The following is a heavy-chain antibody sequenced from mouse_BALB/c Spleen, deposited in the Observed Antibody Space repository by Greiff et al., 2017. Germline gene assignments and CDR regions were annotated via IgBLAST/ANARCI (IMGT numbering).Heavy chain of an antibody. J-gene: IGHJ4*01. CDR2: ILPGSGST. Sequence: LMKPGASVKISCKATGYTFSSYWIEWVKQRPGHGLEWIGEILPGSGSTNYNEKFKGKATFTADTSSNTAYMQLSSLTSEDSAVYYCARKRPVYAMDYWGQGTSVTVSS. CDR1: GYTFSSYW. CDR3: ARKRPVYAMDY. V-gene: IGHV1-9*01.